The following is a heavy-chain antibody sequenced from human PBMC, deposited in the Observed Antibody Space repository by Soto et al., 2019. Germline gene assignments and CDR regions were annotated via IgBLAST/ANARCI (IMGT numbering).Heavy chain of an antibody. CDR2: ISYDGNDK. CDR1: GLIFSPYT. CDR3: ARGGGFCGADCYKGGIDY. V-gene: IGHV3-30-3*01. D-gene: IGHD2-21*02. J-gene: IGHJ4*02. Sequence: GGSLRLSCIASGLIFSPYTMHWVRQTPGKGLEWVAVISYDGNDKYYADSVKGRFTISRDNSKNTLYLQMNSLRAEDTALYYCARGGGFCGADCYKGGIDYWGQGTLVTVSS.